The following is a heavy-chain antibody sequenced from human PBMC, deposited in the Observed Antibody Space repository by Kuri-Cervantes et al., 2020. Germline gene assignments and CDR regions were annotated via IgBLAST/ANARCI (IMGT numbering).Heavy chain of an antibody. Sequence: SETLSLTCAVYGGSFSDYYWNWIRQPPGKGLKWIGEINHSGSANYNPSLKSRVTISVDTSKTQFSLKLSSVTAADTAVYYCARGMSRWLPYYFDYWGQGTLVTVSS. CDR1: GGSFSDYY. CDR2: INHSGSA. V-gene: IGHV4-34*01. J-gene: IGHJ4*02. CDR3: ARGMSRWLPYYFDY. D-gene: IGHD5-24*01.